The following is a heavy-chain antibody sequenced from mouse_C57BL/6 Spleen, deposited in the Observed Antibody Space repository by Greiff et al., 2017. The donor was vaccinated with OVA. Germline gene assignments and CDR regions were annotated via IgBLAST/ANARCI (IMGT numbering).Heavy chain of an antibody. CDR1: GFNIKDDY. J-gene: IGHJ2*01. Sequence: EVQLVESGAELVRPGASVKLSCTASGFNIKDDYMHWVKQRPEQGLEWIGWIDPENGDTEYASKFQGKATITADTSSNTAYLQLSSLTSDDTAVYYCTTNYGSSFYYWGQGTTLTVSA. D-gene: IGHD1-1*01. CDR3: TTNYGSSFYY. CDR2: IDPENGDT. V-gene: IGHV14-4*01.